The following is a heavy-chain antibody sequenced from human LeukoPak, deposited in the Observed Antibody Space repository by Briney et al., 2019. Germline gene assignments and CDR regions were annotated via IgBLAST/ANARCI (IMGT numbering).Heavy chain of an antibody. CDR1: GFTFSSYA. V-gene: IGHV3-30*04. CDR3: IRQDCTSTFCYQPRT. CDR2: ISYDGSNI. D-gene: IGHD2-2*01. Sequence: PGRSLRLSCAASGFTFSSYAMHWVRQAPGKGLEWVAVISYDGSNIYYADSVKGRFTISRDNSKNTLYLQMNSLKTEDTAVYFCIRQDCTSTFCYQPRTWGQGTLVTVSS. J-gene: IGHJ4*02.